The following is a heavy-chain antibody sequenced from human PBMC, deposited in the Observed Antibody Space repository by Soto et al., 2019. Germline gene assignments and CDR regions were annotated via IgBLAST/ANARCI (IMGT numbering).Heavy chain of an antibody. CDR2: ISAYNGNT. J-gene: IGHJ6*04. CDR3: ARDGIMITFGGVIVIPKATHYYRLEV. CDR1: GYTFTSYG. V-gene: IGHV1-18*01. D-gene: IGHD3-16*02. Sequence: ASVKVSCKASGYTFTSYGISWVRQAPGQGLEWMGWISAYNGNTNYAQKLQGRVTMTTDTSTSTAYMELRSLRSDDTAVYYCARDGIMITFGGVIVIPKATHYYRLEVWGKGTRVTVSS.